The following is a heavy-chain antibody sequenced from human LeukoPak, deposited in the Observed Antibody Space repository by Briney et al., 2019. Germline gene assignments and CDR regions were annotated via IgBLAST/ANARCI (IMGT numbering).Heavy chain of an antibody. J-gene: IGHJ5*02. CDR2: ISGSGGST. D-gene: IGHD1-1*01. CDR3: AKGPMTTRRGNWFDP. V-gene: IGHV3-23*01. Sequence: GGSLRLSCAASGFTFSSYAMSWVRQAPGKGLEWVSAISGSGGSTYYADPVKGRFTISRDNSKNTLYLQMNSLRAEDTAVYYCAKGPMTTRRGNWFDPWGQGTLVTVSS. CDR1: GFTFSSYA.